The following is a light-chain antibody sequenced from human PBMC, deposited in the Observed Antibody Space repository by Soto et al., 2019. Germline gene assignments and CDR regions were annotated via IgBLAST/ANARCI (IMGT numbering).Light chain of an antibody. CDR2: RNY. CDR3: MSYTGSTTTHWV. Sequence: QSVLSQSPSASGTPGQRVTISCSGSSSNIGSNYVFWYQQLPGTAPKVLIYRNYQRPSGVPDRFSGSKSGSSASLAISGLRSEDEADYYCMSYTGSTTTHWVLGGGTKLTVL. CDR1: SSNIGSNY. J-gene: IGLJ3*02. V-gene: IGLV1-47*01.